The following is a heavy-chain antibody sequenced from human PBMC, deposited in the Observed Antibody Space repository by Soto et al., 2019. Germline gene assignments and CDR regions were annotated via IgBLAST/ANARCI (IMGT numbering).Heavy chain of an antibody. D-gene: IGHD5-18*01. J-gene: IGHJ3*02. CDR2: ISYDGSNK. CDR1: GFTFSSYA. V-gene: IGHV3-30-3*01. Sequence: QVQLVESGGGVVQPGRSLRLSCAASGFTFSSYAMHWVRQAPGKGLEWVAVISYDGSNKYYADSVKGRFTISRDNSKNTLYLQMNSLRAEDTAVYYCARDLTCLREVDTGCENIWGQGTMVTVSS. CDR3: ARDLTCLREVDTGCENI.